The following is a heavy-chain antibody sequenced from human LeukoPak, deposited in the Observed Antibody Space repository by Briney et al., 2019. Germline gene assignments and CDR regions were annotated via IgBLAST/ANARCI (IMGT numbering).Heavy chain of an antibody. D-gene: IGHD3-16*01. CDR2: IYAGGSSSA. CDR3: LRQGVGDPPR. V-gene: IGHV3-53*04. J-gene: IGHJ4*02. Sequence: GGSLRLSCAASGFTVSSNDMSWVRQAPGKGLEWVSLIYAGGSSSAFYADSVKGRFAGSRHDSKNTLDLQMNGLRADDTAVYYCLRQGVGDPPRWGQGTLVTVSS. CDR1: GFTVSSND.